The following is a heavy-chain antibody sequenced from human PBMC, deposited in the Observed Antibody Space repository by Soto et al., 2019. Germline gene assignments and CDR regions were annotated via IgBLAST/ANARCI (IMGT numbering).Heavy chain of an antibody. J-gene: IGHJ2*01. D-gene: IGHD1-1*01. CDR1: GFTFGTYA. CDR2: ISGSGDST. Sequence: EVQLLESGGGLVQPGGSLRLSRAASGFTFGTYAMSWVRQAPGKGPEWISVISGSGDSTYYADSVKGRFTISRDNSKNTLYLQMSSLRAEDTALYYCAREGRDDRYFDLWGRGTLVSVTS. V-gene: IGHV3-23*01. CDR3: AREGRDDRYFDL.